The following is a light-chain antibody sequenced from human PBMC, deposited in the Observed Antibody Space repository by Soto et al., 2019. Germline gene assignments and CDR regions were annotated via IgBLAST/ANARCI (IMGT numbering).Light chain of an antibody. CDR2: DAS. J-gene: IGKJ1*01. V-gene: IGKV3-11*01. CDR3: QQRSNWPVT. CDR1: QRFSSY. Sequence: EIVLTQSPATLSLSPGVRATLSCRASQRFSSYLAWYQQKPGKAPIILNYDASSSATGIPARFSGSGSGTAFTLTISSLDPEDFAVYYCQQRSNWPVTFGQGTRVHI.